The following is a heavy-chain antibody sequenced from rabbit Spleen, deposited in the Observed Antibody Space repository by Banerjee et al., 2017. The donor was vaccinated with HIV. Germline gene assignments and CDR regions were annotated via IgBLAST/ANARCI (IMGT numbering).Heavy chain of an antibody. Sequence: QQVVESGGGLVKPGASLTLSCKASGLDFSSYYMNWVRQAPGKGLEWIGYIDPVFGITYYANWVNGRFSISRENAQNTVLLQMTSLTAADTATYFCARDTSSSFSSYGMDLWGPGTLVTVS. CDR3: ARDTSSSFSSYGMDL. J-gene: IGHJ6*01. D-gene: IGHD1-1*01. V-gene: IGHV1S7*01. CDR1: GLDFSSYY. CDR2: IDPVFGIT.